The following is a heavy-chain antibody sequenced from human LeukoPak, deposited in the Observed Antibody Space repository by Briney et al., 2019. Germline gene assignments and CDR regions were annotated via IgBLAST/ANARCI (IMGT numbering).Heavy chain of an antibody. V-gene: IGHV3-30*04. J-gene: IGHJ4*02. CDR3: ARVRERGYSYGSAPEFDY. CDR1: GFTFSSYA. D-gene: IGHD5-18*01. Sequence: GGSLRLSCGASGFTFSSYAMHWVRQAPGKGLEWVAVISYDGSNKYYADSVKGRFTISRDNSKNTLYLQMNSLRAEDTAVYYCARVRERGYSYGSAPEFDYWGQGTLVTVSS. CDR2: ISYDGSNK.